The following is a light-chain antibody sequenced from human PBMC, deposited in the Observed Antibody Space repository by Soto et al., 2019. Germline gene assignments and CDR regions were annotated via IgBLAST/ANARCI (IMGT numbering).Light chain of an antibody. J-gene: IGLJ2*01. CDR2: DAT. CDR1: TGAVTSGHY. Sequence: QTVVTQEPSLTVSPGGTVTLTCGSSTGAVTSGHYPYWFQQKPGQAPRTLIYDATNKHSWTPARFSGSLFGGKASLTLSGAQPEDEAEYYCLLYSSGANVVFGGGTKLTVL. V-gene: IGLV7-46*01. CDR3: LLYSSGANVV.